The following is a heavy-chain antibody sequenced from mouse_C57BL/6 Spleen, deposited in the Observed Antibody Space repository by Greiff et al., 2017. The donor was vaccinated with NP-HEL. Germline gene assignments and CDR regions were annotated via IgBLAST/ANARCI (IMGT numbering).Heavy chain of an antibody. J-gene: IGHJ2*01. V-gene: IGHV1-50*01. D-gene: IGHD3-2*02. CDR2: IDPSDSYT. CDR1: GYTFTSYW. CDR3: ARWSSGYGY. Sequence: VQLQQPGAELVKPGASVKLSCKASGYTFTSYWMQWVKQRPGQGLEWIGEIDPSDSYTNYNQKFKGKATLTVDTSSSTAYMQLSSLTSEDSAVYYCARWSSGYGYWGQGTTLTVSS.